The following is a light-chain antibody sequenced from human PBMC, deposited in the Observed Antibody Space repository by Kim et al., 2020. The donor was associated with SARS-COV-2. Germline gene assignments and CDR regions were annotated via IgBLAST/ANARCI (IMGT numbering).Light chain of an antibody. CDR1: SSNIANNY. V-gene: IGLV1-51*01. CDR2: DDN. J-gene: IGLJ3*02. CDR3: ATWDSRLSASV. Sequence: GQKVTISCSGSSSNIANNYVSWYQQLPGTAPKLLIYDDNRRPSGIPDRFSGSKSGTSATLGITGLQTGDEADYYCATWDSRLSASVFGGGTQLTVL.